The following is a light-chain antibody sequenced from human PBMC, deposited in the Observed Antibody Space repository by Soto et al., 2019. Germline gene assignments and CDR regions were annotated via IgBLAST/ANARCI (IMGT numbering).Light chain of an antibody. CDR2: GNN. CDR1: SSNIGAGYD. Sequence: QSALTQPPSVSGAPGQRVTISCTGSSSNIGAGYDVHWYQHLPGTAPKLLIYGNNNRPSGVPDRFSGSKSGTSASLAIAGLQAEDEADYYCQSYDSSLSVVFGGGTQLTVL. J-gene: IGLJ2*01. V-gene: IGLV1-40*01. CDR3: QSYDSSLSVV.